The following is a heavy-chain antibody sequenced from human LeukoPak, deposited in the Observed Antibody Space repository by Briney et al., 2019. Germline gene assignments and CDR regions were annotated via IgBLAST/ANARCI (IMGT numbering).Heavy chain of an antibody. V-gene: IGHV4-59*02. Sequence: SETLSLTCTVSGGSVTTYYWSWIRQFPGKRLEWIGHVHYRGSPDYNPSPTSRVTISVDTSKNQFSLKLSSVTAADTAVYYCARDLRYFDWLLPLDYWGQGTLVTVSS. D-gene: IGHD3-9*01. J-gene: IGHJ4*02. CDR2: VHYRGSP. CDR3: ARDLRYFDWLLPLDY. CDR1: GGSVTTYY.